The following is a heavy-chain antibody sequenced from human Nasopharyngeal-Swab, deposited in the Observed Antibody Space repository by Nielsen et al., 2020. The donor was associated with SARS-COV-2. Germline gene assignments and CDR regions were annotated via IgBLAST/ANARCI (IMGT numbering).Heavy chain of an antibody. Sequence: SETLSLTCAVYGGSISGYYWSWIRQPPGKGLEWIGEISHYGSTNYNPSLKSRVTISVDTSKNQFSLKLSSVTAADTAVYYCARGRSSGWCHYYFDYWGQGTLVTVSS. J-gene: IGHJ4*02. V-gene: IGHV4-34*01. CDR1: GGSISGYY. CDR3: ARGRSSGWCHYYFDY. CDR2: ISHYGST. D-gene: IGHD6-19*01.